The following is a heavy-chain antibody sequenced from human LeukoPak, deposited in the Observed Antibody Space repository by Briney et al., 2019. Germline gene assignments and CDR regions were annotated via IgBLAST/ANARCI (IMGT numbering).Heavy chain of an antibody. CDR1: GFTFSDYY. V-gene: IGHV3-11*04. CDR2: ISSSGSTI. J-gene: IGHJ4*02. Sequence: GGSLRLSCAASGFTFSDYYMSWIRQAPGKGLEWVSYISSSGSTIYYADSVKGRFTISRDNAKNSLYLQMNSLRAEDTAVYYCASRYTAMVRSNYFDYWGQGTLVTVSS. D-gene: IGHD5-18*01. CDR3: ASRYTAMVRSNYFDY.